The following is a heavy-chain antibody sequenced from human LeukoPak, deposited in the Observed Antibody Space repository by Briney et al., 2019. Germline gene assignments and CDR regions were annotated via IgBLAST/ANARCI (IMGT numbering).Heavy chain of an antibody. J-gene: IGHJ4*02. Sequence: GESLRISCKGSGYIFTSYWISWVRQMPGKGLEWMGIIYPGDSDTRYSPSFQGQVTISADKSISTAYLQWSSLKASDTAMYYCARRYCTNGVCSYFDYWGQGTLVTVSS. D-gene: IGHD2-8*01. V-gene: IGHV5-51*01. CDR1: GYIFTSYW. CDR2: IYPGDSDT. CDR3: ARRYCTNGVCSYFDY.